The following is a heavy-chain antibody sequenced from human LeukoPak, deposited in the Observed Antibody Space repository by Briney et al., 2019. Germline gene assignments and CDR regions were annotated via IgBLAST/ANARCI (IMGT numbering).Heavy chain of an antibody. CDR3: ARDHGILTGYYDGDWFDP. D-gene: IGHD3-9*01. V-gene: IGHV6-1*01. Sequence: SQTVTVTCAISGDSVSSNNVAWDWHSQSPSIDLKWLIKTYYRYKWYNDNLVSGKRRITINPDTSKNQFTLQLNSVTPEDTAVYYCARDHGILTGYYDGDWFDPWGQGTLVTVSS. J-gene: IGHJ5*02. CDR1: GDSVSSNNVA. CDR2: TYYRYKWYN.